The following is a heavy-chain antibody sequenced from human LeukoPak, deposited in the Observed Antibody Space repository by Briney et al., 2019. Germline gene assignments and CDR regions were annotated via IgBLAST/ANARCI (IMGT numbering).Heavy chain of an antibody. J-gene: IGHJ4*02. D-gene: IGHD5-18*01. V-gene: IGHV4-59*11. Sequence: PSETMSLTCTVSGGSISSHCWSWIRQPPGKGLEWNGYIYYSGSTKYKHALKNRVTIPVDTSKNQFSRKLSSVTAADTAVYYCASAAGYSYGYVSDYWGKGTLVTVSS. CDR1: GGSISSHC. CDR2: IYYSGST. CDR3: ASAAGYSYGYVSDY.